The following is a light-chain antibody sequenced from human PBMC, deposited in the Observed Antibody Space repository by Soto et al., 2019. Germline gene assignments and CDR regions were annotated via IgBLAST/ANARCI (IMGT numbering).Light chain of an antibody. V-gene: IGLV3-25*02. Sequence: SYELTQPPSVSESPGQTARITCSGDALPKQYAYWYQQKPGQAPVLVIYKDSERPSGIPERFSGSSSGTTVTLTISGVQAEDEADYYCQSADSSGTWVFGGGTQLTVL. J-gene: IGLJ3*02. CDR3: QSADSSGTWV. CDR1: ALPKQY. CDR2: KDS.